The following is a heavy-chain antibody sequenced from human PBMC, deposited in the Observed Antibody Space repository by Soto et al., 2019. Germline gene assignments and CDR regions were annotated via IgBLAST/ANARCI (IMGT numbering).Heavy chain of an antibody. CDR1: GFTFSSYA. CDR3: AKAPLERRNRYNWFDP. CDR2: ISGSGGST. V-gene: IGHV3-23*01. J-gene: IGHJ5*02. D-gene: IGHD1-1*01. Sequence: GGSLRLSCAASGFTFSSYAMSWVRQAPGKGLEWVSAISGSGGSTYYADSVKGRFTISRDNSKNTLYLQMNSLRAEDTAVYYCAKAPLERRNRYNWFDPWGQGTLVTVSS.